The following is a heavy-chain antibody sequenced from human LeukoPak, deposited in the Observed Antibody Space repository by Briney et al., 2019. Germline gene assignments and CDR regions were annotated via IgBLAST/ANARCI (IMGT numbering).Heavy chain of an antibody. V-gene: IGHV3-73*01. J-gene: IGHJ4*02. Sequence: PGGSLRLSCEASGFTFRNHYMAWVRQASGKGLEWVGRIRSKANSYATVYAASVKGRFTISRDDSKNTAYLQMNSLKTEDTAVYYCTSGLSVRRSNNTPVDYWGQGTLVTVSS. D-gene: IGHD1-1*01. CDR1: GFTFRNHY. CDR3: TSGLSVRRSNNTPVDY. CDR2: IRSKANSYAT.